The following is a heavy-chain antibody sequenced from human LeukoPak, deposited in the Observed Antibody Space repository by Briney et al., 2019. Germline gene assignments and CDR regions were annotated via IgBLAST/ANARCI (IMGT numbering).Heavy chain of an antibody. J-gene: IGHJ4*02. V-gene: IGHV3-23*01. CDR2: ISAGGTRT. Sequence: PGGSLRLSCAASGFSFRNYAMAWVRQAPGKGLEWVSGISAGGTRTYYTNSVRGRFTIFRDNSKNTLSLQMNSLRAEDTAVYYCAKRGPGSPESGKYYFDYWGQGTLVTVSS. CDR1: GFSFRNYA. CDR3: AKRGPGSPESGKYYFDY. D-gene: IGHD3-10*01.